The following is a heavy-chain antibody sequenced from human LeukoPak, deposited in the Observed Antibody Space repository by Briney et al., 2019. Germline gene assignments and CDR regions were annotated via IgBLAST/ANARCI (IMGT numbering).Heavy chain of an antibody. V-gene: IGHV1-58*02. Sequence: SVKVSCKASGFTFTSSAMQWVRQARGQRLEWIGWIVLGSDSTDYAQKFQQRVTFTRDMSTTTAYMELSSLRSDDTAVYYCAAGSDLYGFDLWGQGTMVTVSS. J-gene: IGHJ3*01. CDR2: IVLGSDST. CDR1: GFTFTSSA. CDR3: AAGSDLYGFDL.